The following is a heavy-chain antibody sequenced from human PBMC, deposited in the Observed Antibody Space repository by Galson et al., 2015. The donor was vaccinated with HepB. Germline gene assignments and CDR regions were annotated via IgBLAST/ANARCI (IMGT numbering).Heavy chain of an antibody. V-gene: IGHV3-66*01. D-gene: IGHD6-13*01. Sequence: SLRLSCAASGFSVSNNYMRWVRQPPGKGLEWASIIYSGGSIHYADSVKGRFTISRDSSTNTVYLQMENVRAEDTAVYYCARGGASAGIWGQGNLVTVSP. CDR2: IYSGGSI. CDR1: GFSVSNNY. J-gene: IGHJ4*02. CDR3: ARGGASAGI.